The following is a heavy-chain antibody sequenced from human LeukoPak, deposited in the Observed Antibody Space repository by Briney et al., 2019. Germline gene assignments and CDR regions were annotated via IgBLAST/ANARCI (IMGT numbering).Heavy chain of an antibody. V-gene: IGHV3-48*01. CDR2: ITTTGDRV. J-gene: IGHJ4*02. CDR3: ARAPETMIVVDY. D-gene: IGHD3-22*01. Sequence: SGGSLRLSCEASGFTFRNYEMNWVRQAPGKGLEWISYITTTGDRVEYADSVKGRFTISRDNSKNALYLQMNSLRPDDTAVYYCARAPETMIVVDYWGQGTLVTVSS. CDR1: GFTFRNYE.